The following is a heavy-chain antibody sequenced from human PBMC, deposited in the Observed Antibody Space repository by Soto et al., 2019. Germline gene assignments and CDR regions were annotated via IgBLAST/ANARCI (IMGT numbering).Heavy chain of an antibody. J-gene: IGHJ6*02. CDR3: ATDPSPWVRFLVV. D-gene: IGHD3-3*01. CDR2: IGGSGGST. CDR1: GFTFSSYA. Sequence: GGSLRLSCAASGFTFSSYAMSWVRQAPGKGLEWVSAIGGSGGSTYYADSVKGRFTISRDNSKNTLYLQMNSLRAEDTAVYYCATDPSPWVRFLVVWGQGTTVTVSS. V-gene: IGHV3-23*01.